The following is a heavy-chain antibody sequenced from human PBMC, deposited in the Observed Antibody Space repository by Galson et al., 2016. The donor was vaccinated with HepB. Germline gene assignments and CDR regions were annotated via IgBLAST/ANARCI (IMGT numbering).Heavy chain of an antibody. CDR2: IIPAYHIS. CDR1: GGTFNPYS. V-gene: IGHV1-69*10. J-gene: IGHJ6*02. D-gene: IGHD3-22*01. Sequence: SVKVSCKASGGTFNPYSLSWVRQAPGQGLEWMGGIIPAYHISNFAQPFRGRVPITADKSTNTAYMELRSLTSEDTAVYYCARGGHDSSGYYFADYYFYSMDVWGQGTTVTVSS. CDR3: ARGGHDSSGYYFADYYFYSMDV.